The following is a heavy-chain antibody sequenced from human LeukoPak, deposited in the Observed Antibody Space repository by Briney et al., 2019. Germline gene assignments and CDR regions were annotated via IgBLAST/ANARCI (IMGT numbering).Heavy chain of an antibody. D-gene: IGHD4-17*01. Sequence: PGGSLRLSCAASGFTFSTYWMSWVRQAPGKGLEWVANIKQDGSEKYYVDSVKGRFTISRDNAKNTLYLQMNSLRAEDTAVYYCAKGGATVIDYWGQGTLVTVSS. CDR3: AKGGATVIDY. J-gene: IGHJ4*02. V-gene: IGHV3-7*01. CDR1: GFTFSTYW. CDR2: IKQDGSEK.